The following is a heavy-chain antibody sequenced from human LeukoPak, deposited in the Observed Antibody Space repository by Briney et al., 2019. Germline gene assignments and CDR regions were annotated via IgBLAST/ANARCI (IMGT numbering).Heavy chain of an antibody. D-gene: IGHD3-10*01. CDR3: ARGRTGYYGSGSPPWI. CDR2: INPNSGGT. J-gene: IGHJ4*02. V-gene: IGHV1-2*02. CDR1: GYTFTGYY. Sequence: ASVKVSCKASGYTFTGYYMHWVRQAPGQGLEWTGWINPNSGGTNYAQKFQGRVTMTRDTSISTAYMELSRLRSDDTAVYYCARGRTGYYGSGSPPWIWGQGTLVTVSS.